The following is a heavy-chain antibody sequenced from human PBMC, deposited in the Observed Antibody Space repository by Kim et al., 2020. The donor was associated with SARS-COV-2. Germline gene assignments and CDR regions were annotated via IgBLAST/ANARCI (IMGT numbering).Heavy chain of an antibody. CDR3: AREGEYRWDPGHYGLDV. Sequence: SETLSLTCTVSGASISDYYWSWIRQPPGKGLEWIGYIYYSGSTDYNPSLKSRVTISIDTSKNQFSLRLSSVTAADTAVYYCAREGEYRWDPGHYGLDVWG. CDR2: IYYSGST. J-gene: IGHJ6*01. V-gene: IGHV4-59*13. D-gene: IGHD3-16*01. CDR1: GASISDYY.